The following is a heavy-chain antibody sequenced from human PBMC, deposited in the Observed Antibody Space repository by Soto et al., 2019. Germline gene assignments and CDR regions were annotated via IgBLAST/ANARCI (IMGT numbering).Heavy chain of an antibody. Sequence: SGKICCKASGFTFTSSAVQWVRQARGQRLEWIGWIVVGSGNTNYAQKFQERVTITRDMSTSTAYMELSSLRSEDTAVYYCADKSDSIAVLEFVDYWRDVTPVPVPP. CDR2: IVVGSGNT. J-gene: IGHJ4*01. V-gene: IGHV1-58*01. CDR1: GFTFTSSA. CDR3: ADKSDSIAVLEFVDY. D-gene: IGHD6-19*01.